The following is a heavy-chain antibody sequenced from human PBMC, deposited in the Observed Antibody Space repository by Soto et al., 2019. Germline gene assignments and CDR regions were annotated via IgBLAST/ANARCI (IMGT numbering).Heavy chain of an antibody. J-gene: IGHJ4*02. CDR1: GGSFSGYY. V-gene: IGHV4-34*01. D-gene: IGHD1-1*01. CDR2: INPSGTI. CDR3: ARGTDAYKTGNY. Sequence: QVQLQQWGAGLLKPSETLSLTCAVYGGSFSGYYWSWIRQPPGKGLEWIGEINPSGTINYNPSLMSRVTISVDTSKNPFSLDQSSVPAADTALYYCARGTDAYKTGNYWGQGTLVTVSS.